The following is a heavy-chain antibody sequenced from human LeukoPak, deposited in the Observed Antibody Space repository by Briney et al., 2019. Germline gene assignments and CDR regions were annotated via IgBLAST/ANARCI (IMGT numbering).Heavy chain of an antibody. V-gene: IGHV3-74*01. CDR2: IDRDGSRI. D-gene: IGHD4-23*01. Sequence: GGSLRLSCAVSGFTFSSYWMHWVRQAPGKGLVWVSRIDRDGSRINYADSVKGRFIISRDNGKNTLFLQMNSLRAEDAAVYYCVRGNDYGGPHYWGQGTLVTVSS. J-gene: IGHJ4*02. CDR3: VRGNDYGGPHY. CDR1: GFTFSSYW.